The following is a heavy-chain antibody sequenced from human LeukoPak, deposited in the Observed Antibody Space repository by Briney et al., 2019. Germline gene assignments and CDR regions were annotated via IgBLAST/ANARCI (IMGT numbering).Heavy chain of an antibody. Sequence: ASVKVSCKASGYTFTSYGISWVRQAPGQGLEWMGWISAYNGNTNYAQKLQGRVTMTTDTSTSTAYMELRSLRSDDTAVYYCAKQKGSSGSYVFDYWGQGTLVTVSS. CDR1: GYTFTSYG. CDR2: ISAYNGNT. V-gene: IGHV1-18*01. J-gene: IGHJ4*02. CDR3: AKQKGSSGSYVFDY. D-gene: IGHD1-26*01.